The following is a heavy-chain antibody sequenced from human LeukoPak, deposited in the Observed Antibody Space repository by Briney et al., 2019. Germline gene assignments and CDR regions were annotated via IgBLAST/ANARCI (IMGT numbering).Heavy chain of an antibody. D-gene: IGHD6-6*01. J-gene: IGHJ6*02. CDR3: ARASPADYFGMDV. CDR1: GITVMSYY. V-gene: IGHV3-66*01. CDR2: ISSGGST. Sequence: GGSLRLSCAASGITVMSYYMTWVRQAPGKGLEWVSVISSGGSTYYPDSVKGRFTISRDNSKNTVYLQMTGLRAEDTAVYYCARASPADYFGMDVWGQGTTVTVSS.